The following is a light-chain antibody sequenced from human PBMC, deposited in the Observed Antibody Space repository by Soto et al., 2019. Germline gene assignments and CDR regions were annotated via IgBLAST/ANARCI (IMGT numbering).Light chain of an antibody. CDR1: QSVSSY. J-gene: IGKJ4*02. CDR3: QLRSDWLFT. V-gene: IGKV3-11*01. CDR2: DAS. Sequence: EIVLTQSPATLSLSPGERATLSCRASQSVSSYLAWYQQKPGQAPRLLIYDASNRATGIPARFSGSGSETDFTLTISSREPEDFAVYYCQLRSDWLFTFGGGTKVEIK.